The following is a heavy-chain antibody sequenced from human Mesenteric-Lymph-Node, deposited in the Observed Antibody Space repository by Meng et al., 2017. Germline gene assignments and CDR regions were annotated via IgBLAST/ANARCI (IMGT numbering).Heavy chain of an antibody. CDR1: GGSISSTSYY. Sequence: GSLRLSCTLSGGSISSTSYYWGWIRQPPGKGLEWIGSAYYTGSTYYNPSLNSRVSISLDKSKTQFSLTLNSMTAADTAIYFCARAATGVFENTFDIWGRGTLVTVSS. D-gene: IGHD2-15*01. J-gene: IGHJ3*02. CDR2: AYYTGST. CDR3: ARAATGVFENTFDI. V-gene: IGHV4-39*07.